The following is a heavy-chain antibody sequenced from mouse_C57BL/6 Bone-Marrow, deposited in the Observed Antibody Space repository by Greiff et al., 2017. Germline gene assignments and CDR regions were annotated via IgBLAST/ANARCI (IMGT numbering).Heavy chain of an antibody. CDR1: GFTFSSYA. D-gene: IGHD1-1*01. CDR3: ARDYYYGSRRYFDV. Sequence: EVQLVESGGGLVKPGGSLKLSCAASGFTFSSYAMSWVRQTPEKRLEWVATISDGGSYTYYPDNVKGRFTISRDNAKNNLYLQMSHLKSEDTARYYCARDYYYGSRRYFDVWGTGTTVTVSS. J-gene: IGHJ1*03. V-gene: IGHV5-4*01. CDR2: ISDGGSYT.